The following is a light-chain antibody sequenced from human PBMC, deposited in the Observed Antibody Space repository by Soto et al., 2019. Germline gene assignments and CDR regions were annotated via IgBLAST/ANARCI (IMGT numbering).Light chain of an antibody. CDR1: QSVSRN. J-gene: IGKJ4*02. CDR2: GAS. Sequence: EIVMTQSPATLSVSPGERATLSCRASQSVSRNLAWYQQKPGQAPRLLIYGASTRATGIPARFSGSGSGTEFTLTISSLQSEDFAVYYCQQYNNWPPGFGGGTKVEIK. V-gene: IGKV3-15*01. CDR3: QQYNNWPPG.